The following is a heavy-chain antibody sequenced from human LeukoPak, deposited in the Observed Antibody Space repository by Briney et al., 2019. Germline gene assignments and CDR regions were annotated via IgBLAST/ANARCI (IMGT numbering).Heavy chain of an antibody. D-gene: IGHD6-6*01. CDR3: SATQDSSSPARRDDYYYYYMDV. Sequence: GASVKVSFKSSGYTFTSYYMHWVRQAPGQGLEWMGIINPSGGSTSYAQKFQGRLTITRDTSISTAYMELSRLRSDDTAAYYCSATQDSSSPARRDDYYYYYMDVWGKGTTVTVSS. V-gene: IGHV1-46*01. J-gene: IGHJ6*03. CDR1: GYTFTSYY. CDR2: INPSGGST.